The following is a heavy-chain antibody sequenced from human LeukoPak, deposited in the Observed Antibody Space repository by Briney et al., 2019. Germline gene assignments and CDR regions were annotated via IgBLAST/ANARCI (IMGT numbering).Heavy chain of an antibody. CDR3: ARAVATITRAFDY. V-gene: IGHV3-33*01. J-gene: IGHJ4*02. CDR2: IWYDGSNK. D-gene: IGHD5-12*01. Sequence: GRSLRLSCAASGFTFSSYGMHWVRQAPGKGLEWVAVIWYDGSNKYYADSVKGRFTISRDNSKNTPYLQMNSLRAEDTAVYYCARAVATITRAFDYWGQGTLVTVSS. CDR1: GFTFSSYG.